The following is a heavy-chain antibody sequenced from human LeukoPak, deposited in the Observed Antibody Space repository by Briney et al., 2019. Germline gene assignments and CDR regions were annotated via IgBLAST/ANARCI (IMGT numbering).Heavy chain of an antibody. CDR3: ARDDSSGYYYDY. V-gene: IGHV1-2*02. J-gene: IGHJ4*02. CDR2: INPNSDGT. CDR1: GYTFTGYY. Sequence: ASVKVSCKASGYTFTGYYMHWVRQAPGQGLEWMGWINPNSDGTNYAQKFQGRVTMTRDTSISTAYMELSRLRSDDTAVYYCARDDSSGYYYDYWGQGTLVTVSS. D-gene: IGHD3-22*01.